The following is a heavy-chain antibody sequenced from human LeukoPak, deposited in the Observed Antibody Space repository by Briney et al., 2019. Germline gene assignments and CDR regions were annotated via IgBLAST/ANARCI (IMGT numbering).Heavy chain of an antibody. CDR3: ARQGKHYDSSGYGRLNAFDI. CDR1: GGSISSTSYY. Sequence: SETLSLTCTVSGGSISSTSYYWAWIRQPPGKGLEWIASIFYSGSAYYNPSLKSRVTISVDTSKNQFSLKLNSVTAADTAVYYCARQGKHYDSSGYGRLNAFDIWGQGTMVTVSS. J-gene: IGHJ3*02. CDR2: IFYSGSA. D-gene: IGHD3-22*01. V-gene: IGHV4-39*01.